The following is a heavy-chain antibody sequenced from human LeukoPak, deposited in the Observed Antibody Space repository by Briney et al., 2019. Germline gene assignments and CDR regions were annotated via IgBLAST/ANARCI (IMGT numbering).Heavy chain of an antibody. Sequence: SETLSLTXTVSGGSFSSYYWNWIRQPPGKGLEWIGYIYYSGTTNYNPSLKSRVTISVDTSKNQFSLRLSSVTAADTALYYCARDRGSGYLDSWGQGTLVTVSS. D-gene: IGHD3-22*01. CDR3: ARDRGSGYLDS. J-gene: IGHJ4*02. CDR2: IYYSGTT. V-gene: IGHV4-59*01. CDR1: GGSFSSYY.